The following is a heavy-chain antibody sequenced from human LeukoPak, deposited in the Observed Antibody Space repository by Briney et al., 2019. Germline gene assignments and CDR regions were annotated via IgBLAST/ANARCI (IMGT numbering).Heavy chain of an antibody. J-gene: IGHJ4*02. D-gene: IGHD4-17*01. V-gene: IGHV3-30-3*01. CDR3: ARDHMTTGFDY. Sequence: GRSLRLSCAASRFTFSNYAMHWVRQAPGKGLEWVAVISYDGSNKYYADSVKGRFTISRDNSKNTLYLQMNSLRAEDTAVYYCARDHMTTGFDYWGQGTLVTVSS. CDR2: ISYDGSNK. CDR1: RFTFSNYA.